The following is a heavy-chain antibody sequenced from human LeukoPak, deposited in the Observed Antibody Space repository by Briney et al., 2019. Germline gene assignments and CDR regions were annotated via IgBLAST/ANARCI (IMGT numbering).Heavy chain of an antibody. CDR1: GYSFTSYW. D-gene: IGHD4-23*01. V-gene: IGHV5-51*01. J-gene: IGHJ6*02. CDR2: IYPGDSDT. Sequence: GESLKISCKGSGYSFTSYWIGWVRQMPGKGLEWMGIIYPGDSDTRYSPSFQGQVTISADKSISTAYLQWSSLKASDTAMYYCASPTVVTTGYYGMDVWGQGTTVTVSS. CDR3: ASPTVVTTGYYGMDV.